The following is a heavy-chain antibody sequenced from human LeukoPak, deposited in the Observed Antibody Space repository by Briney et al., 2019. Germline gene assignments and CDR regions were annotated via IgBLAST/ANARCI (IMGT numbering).Heavy chain of an antibody. CDR3: AKGSNQWLVRDYYYYYGMDV. D-gene: IGHD6-19*01. V-gene: IGHV3-30*18. Sequence: GRSLRLSCAASGFTFSSYGMHRVRQAPGKGLEWVAVISYDGSNKYYADSVKGRFTIPRDNSKNTLYLQMNSLRAEDTAVYYCAKGSNQWLVRDYYYYYGMDVWGQGTTVTVSS. J-gene: IGHJ6*02. CDR1: GFTFSSYG. CDR2: ISYDGSNK.